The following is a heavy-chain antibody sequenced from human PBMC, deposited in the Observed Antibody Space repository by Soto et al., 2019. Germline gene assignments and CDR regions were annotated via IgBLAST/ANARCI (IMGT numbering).Heavy chain of an antibody. V-gene: IGHV3-33*06. J-gene: IGHJ4*02. CDR3: AKSYDYGDYVEY. Sequence: PGGSLRLSCAVSGFNFSDYGMQWVRQAPGKGLEWLTVIWYDGSTQHYAESVKGRFTISRDNSRNTLYLQMHSLRADDTAIYYCAKSYDYGDYVEYWGQGTLVAASS. D-gene: IGHD4-17*01. CDR1: GFNFSDYG. CDR2: IWYDGSTQ.